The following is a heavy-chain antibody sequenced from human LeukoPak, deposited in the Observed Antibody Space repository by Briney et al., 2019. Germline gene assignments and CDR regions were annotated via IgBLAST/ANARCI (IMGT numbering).Heavy chain of an antibody. CDR2: IYPRDGST. Sequence: EASVKVSCKASGYTFTSYGIHWVRQAPGQGLEWMGMIYPRDGSTSYAQKFQGRVTVTRDTSTSTVHMELSGLRSEDTAVYYCARDQEGFDYWGQGTLVTVSS. V-gene: IGHV1-46*01. CDR3: ARDQEGFDY. J-gene: IGHJ4*02. CDR1: GYTFTSYG.